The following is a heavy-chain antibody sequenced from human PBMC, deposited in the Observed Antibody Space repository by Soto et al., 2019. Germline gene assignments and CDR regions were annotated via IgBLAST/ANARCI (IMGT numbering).Heavy chain of an antibody. V-gene: IGHV3-30-3*01. CDR1: GFTFSTYA. CDR3: TRDPGIVVVPVTMGDYFDY. CDR2: ISHDGSNK. D-gene: IGHD2-2*01. Sequence: VGSLRLSCAASGFTFSTYAMHWVRQAPGKGLEWVAVISHDGSNKYYADSVKGRFTISRDNSKNTLYVQMNSLRGEDTAVYYCTRDPGIVVVPVTMGDYFDYWGQGTLVTVSS. J-gene: IGHJ4*02.